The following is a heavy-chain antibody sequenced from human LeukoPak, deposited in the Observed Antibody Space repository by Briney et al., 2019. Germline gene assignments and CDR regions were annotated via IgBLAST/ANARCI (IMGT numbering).Heavy chain of an antibody. D-gene: IGHD2-8*01. CDR1: GGSIRSGGYY. CDR2: IYYSGNT. CDR3: SRENGAFSPFGY. J-gene: IGHJ4*02. Sequence: SETLSLTCTVSGGSIRSGGYYWNWIRQHPGKGLEWIGYIYYSGNTYYNPSLNGRLKISVDTSKNQFSLTLSSVTAADTAVYYCSRENGAFSPFGYWGQGYLVTVLS. V-gene: IGHV4-31*03.